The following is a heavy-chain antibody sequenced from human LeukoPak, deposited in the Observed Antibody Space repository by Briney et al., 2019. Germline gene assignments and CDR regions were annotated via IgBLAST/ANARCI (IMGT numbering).Heavy chain of an antibody. CDR1: GVSISSGGYS. CDR2: IYHSGST. J-gene: IGHJ5*02. D-gene: IGHD2-15*01. Sequence: SETLSLTCAVSGVSISSGGYSWRWIRQPPGKGLEWIGYIYHSGSTYYNPSLKSRVTISVDRSKNQFSLKLSSVTAADTAVYYCARYCSGGSCYNWFDPWGQGTLVTVSS. CDR3: ARYCSGGSCYNWFDP. V-gene: IGHV4-30-2*01.